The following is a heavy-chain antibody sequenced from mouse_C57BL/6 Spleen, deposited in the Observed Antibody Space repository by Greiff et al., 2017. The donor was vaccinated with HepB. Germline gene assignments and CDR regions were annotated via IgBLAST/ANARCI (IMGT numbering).Heavy chain of an antibody. Sequence: QVQLKQPGAELVKPGASVKLSCKASGYTFTSYWMHWVKQRPGQGLEWIGMIHPNSGSTNYNEKFKSKATLTVDKSSSTAYMQLSSLTSEDSAVYYCASGLRRGYAMDYWGQGTSVTVSS. CDR3: ASGLRRGYAMDY. CDR2: IHPNSGST. V-gene: IGHV1-64*01. CDR1: GYTFTSYW. D-gene: IGHD2-2*01. J-gene: IGHJ4*01.